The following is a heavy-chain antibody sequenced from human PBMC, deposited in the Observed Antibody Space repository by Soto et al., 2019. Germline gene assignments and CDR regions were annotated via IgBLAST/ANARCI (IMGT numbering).Heavy chain of an antibody. J-gene: IGHJ5*02. CDR1: GGSISSYY. D-gene: IGHD6-6*01. V-gene: IGHV4-4*07. Sequence: SETLSLTCTVSGGSISSYYWSWIRQPAGKGLEWIGRIYTSGSTNYNPSLKSRVTMSVDTSKNQFSLKLNSVTAADTAVYYWARGPYSSSSGWFDPWGQGTLVTVSS. CDR3: ARGPYSSSSGWFDP. CDR2: IYTSGST.